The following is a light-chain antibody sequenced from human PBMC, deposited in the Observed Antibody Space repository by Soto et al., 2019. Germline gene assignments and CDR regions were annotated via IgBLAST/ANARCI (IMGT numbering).Light chain of an antibody. J-gene: IGKJ1*01. Sequence: DIQMTQSPSSLSASVGDRVTISCRASQGISDYLAWYQQKPGKVPKLLIYGASTLQSGVPSRFSGSGSGTDFTLTISRLQPEDVATYYCHKYDSAPWTFGPGTKLE. CDR3: HKYDSAPWT. CDR1: QGISDY. CDR2: GAS. V-gene: IGKV1-27*01.